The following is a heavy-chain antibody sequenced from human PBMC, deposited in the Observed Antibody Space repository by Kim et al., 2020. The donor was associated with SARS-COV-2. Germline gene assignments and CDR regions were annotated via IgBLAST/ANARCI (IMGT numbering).Heavy chain of an antibody. CDR3: QGSGTDTEFDY. CDR1: GCSISSDNW. CDR2: LYHSGST. D-gene: IGHD6-19*01. J-gene: IGHJ4*02. V-gene: IGHV4-4*02. Sequence: SETLSLTCAVSGCSISSDNWSSWVRQPPGTALEWIGELYHSGSTNYTPPLKSRVTISLHKSKNQFSLKLSSVTAADTAVYYCQGSGTDTEFDYWGQGT.